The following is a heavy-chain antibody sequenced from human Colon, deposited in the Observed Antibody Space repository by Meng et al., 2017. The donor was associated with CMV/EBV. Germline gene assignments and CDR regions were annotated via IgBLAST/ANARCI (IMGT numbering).Heavy chain of an antibody. CDR1: CWSFSGYY. CDR2: TYYTGST. J-gene: IGHJ4*01. Sequence: QVQVQQVGAGLLKPSETLSLTCAVYCWSFSGYYWNWIRQSPGRGLEWIGDTYYTGSTNYSPSLKSRVTISLDTSKNQFSLKLNSVTAADTAVYYCARATKSSCWEVLDYWGHGTLVTVSS. D-gene: IGHD2-2*01. V-gene: IGHV4-34*01. CDR3: ARATKSSCWEVLDY.